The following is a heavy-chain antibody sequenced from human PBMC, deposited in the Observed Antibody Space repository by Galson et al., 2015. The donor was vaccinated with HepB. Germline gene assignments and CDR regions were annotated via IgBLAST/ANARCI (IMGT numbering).Heavy chain of an antibody. CDR3: ARDRGFKAMSPVYGDYYYGMDV. D-gene: IGHD2-2*01. CDR1: GYTFTGYY. V-gene: IGHV1-2*04. CDR2: INPNSGGT. J-gene: IGHJ6*02. Sequence: SVKVSCKASGYTFTGYYMHWVRQAPGQGLEWMGWINPNSGGTNYAQRFQGWVTMTRDTSISTAYMELSRLRSDDTAVYYCARDRGFKAMSPVYGDYYYGMDVWGQGTTVTVSS.